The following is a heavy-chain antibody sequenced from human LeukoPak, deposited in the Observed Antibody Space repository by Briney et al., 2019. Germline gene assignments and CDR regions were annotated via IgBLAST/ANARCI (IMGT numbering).Heavy chain of an antibody. CDR1: GFTFSGYV. Sequence: PGGSLRLSCAGSGFTFSGYVMSWVRQAPGKGLEWVSFMSGGGDSTYDADSVKGRFSISRDNSKNTLYLQMNSLRAEDMAIYYCAKGSVSYRPYYIDYWGQGTLVIVSS. CDR3: AKGSVSYRPYYIDY. CDR2: MSGGGDST. V-gene: IGHV3-23*01. D-gene: IGHD3-10*01. J-gene: IGHJ4*02.